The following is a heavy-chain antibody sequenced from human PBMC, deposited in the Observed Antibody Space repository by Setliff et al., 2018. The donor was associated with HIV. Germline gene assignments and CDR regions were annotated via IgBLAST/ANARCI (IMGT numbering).Heavy chain of an antibody. J-gene: IGHJ6*03. CDR1: GGIFSRFA. Sequence: ASVKVSCKASGGIFSRFAFSWVRQTPGQGLEWMGGIIPIFGTPNYAQKFQGRVTITTDESTNTVCMELYSLTSEDTAIYYCASSAGAVPTTAPYGDYYYYFYMDVWGKGTTVTVSS. V-gene: IGHV1-69*05. D-gene: IGHD1-1*01. CDR2: IIPIFGTP. CDR3: ASSAGAVPTTAPYGDYYYYFYMDV.